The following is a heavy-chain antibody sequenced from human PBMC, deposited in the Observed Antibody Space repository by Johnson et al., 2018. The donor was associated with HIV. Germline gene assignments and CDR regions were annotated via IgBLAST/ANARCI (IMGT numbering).Heavy chain of an antibody. J-gene: IGHJ3*02. CDR2: ISYDGSNK. CDR1: GFTFSSYA. Sequence: QVQLVESGGGVVQPGGSLRLSCAASGFTFSSYAMHWVRQAPGKGLEWVAVISYDGSNKYYADSVKGRFTISRDNSKNTLYLQMNSLRAEDTAVYYCARWTVTRGAFDIWGQGTMVTVSS. D-gene: IGHD4-17*01. V-gene: IGHV3-30-3*01. CDR3: ARWTVTRGAFDI.